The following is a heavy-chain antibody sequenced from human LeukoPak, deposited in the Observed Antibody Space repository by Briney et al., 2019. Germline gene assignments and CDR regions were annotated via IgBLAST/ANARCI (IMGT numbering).Heavy chain of an antibody. D-gene: IGHD2-2*01. Sequence: SQTLSLTCTVSGGSISSGGYYWSWIRQPPGKGLEWIGYIYHSGSTYYNPSLKSRVTISVDRSKNQFSLKLSSVTAADTAVYYCARGYCSSTSCYARYYYYYYGMDVWGQGTTVTVSS. CDR3: ARGYCSSTSCYARYYYYYYGMDV. CDR2: IYHSGST. CDR1: GGSISSGGYY. V-gene: IGHV4-30-2*01. J-gene: IGHJ6*02.